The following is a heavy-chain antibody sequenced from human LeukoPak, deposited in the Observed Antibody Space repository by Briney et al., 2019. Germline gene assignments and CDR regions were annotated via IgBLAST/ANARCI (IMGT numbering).Heavy chain of an antibody. Sequence: SQTLSLTCTVSGGSVNTGSGNHYWSWIRQPAGKGLEWIGRIYTSDSTYYNPSLKSRVTISVDTSKNQFSLRLNSVTAADTAVYYCARDLAVVVPAADPYYYYYYMDVWGKGTTVTVSS. CDR3: ARDLAVVVPAADPYYYYYYMDV. CDR2: IYTSDST. V-gene: IGHV4-61*02. D-gene: IGHD2-2*01. J-gene: IGHJ6*03. CDR1: GGSVNTGSGNHY.